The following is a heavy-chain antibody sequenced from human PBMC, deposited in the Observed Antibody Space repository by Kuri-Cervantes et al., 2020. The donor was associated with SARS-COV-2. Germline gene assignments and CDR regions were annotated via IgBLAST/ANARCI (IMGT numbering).Heavy chain of an antibody. J-gene: IGHJ4*02. V-gene: IGHV3-30-3*01. D-gene: IGHD3-10*01. CDR3: ARDHDITMVQGVYFDY. CDR1: GFTFSSYA. Sequence: GESLKISCAASGFTFSSYAMHWVRQAPGKGLEWVAVISYDGSNKYYADSVKGRFTISRDNSKNTLYLQMNSLRAEDTAVYHCARDHDITMVQGVYFDYWGQGTLVTVSS. CDR2: ISYDGSNK.